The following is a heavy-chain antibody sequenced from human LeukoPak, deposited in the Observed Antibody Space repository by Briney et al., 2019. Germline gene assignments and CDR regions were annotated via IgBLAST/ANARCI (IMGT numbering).Heavy chain of an antibody. CDR3: AKVSGDRDAFDI. CDR1: GFTFSSYA. D-gene: IGHD5-24*01. Sequence: AGSLRLSCAASGFTFSSYAMSWVRQAPGKGLEWVSAISGSGGSTYYADSVKGRFTISRDNSKNTLYLQMNSLRAEDTAVYYCAKVSGDRDAFDIWGQGTMVTVSS. CDR2: ISGSGGST. V-gene: IGHV3-23*01. J-gene: IGHJ3*02.